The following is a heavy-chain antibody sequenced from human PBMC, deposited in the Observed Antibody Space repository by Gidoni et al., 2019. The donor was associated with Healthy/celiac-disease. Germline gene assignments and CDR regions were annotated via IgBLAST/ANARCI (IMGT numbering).Heavy chain of an antibody. CDR3: ARSVEGGDYVWYYYYYMDV. J-gene: IGHJ6*03. D-gene: IGHD4-17*01. CDR1: GGSISSGGYY. Sequence: QVQLQESGPGLVKPSQTLSLTCTVSGGSISSGGYYWSWIRQHPGKGLEWIGYIYYSGSTYYNPSLKSRVTISVDTSKNQFSLKLSSVTAADTAVYYCARSVEGGDYVWYYYYYMDVWGKGTTVTVSS. V-gene: IGHV4-31*03. CDR2: IYYSGST.